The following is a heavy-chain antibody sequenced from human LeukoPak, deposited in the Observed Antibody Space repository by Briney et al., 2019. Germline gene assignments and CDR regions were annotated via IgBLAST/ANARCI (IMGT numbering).Heavy chain of an antibody. CDR1: GGSISSNNW. CDR2: IYYSGST. D-gene: IGHD4-23*01. Sequence: SGTLSLTCAVSGGSISSNNWWSWVRQPPGKGLDWIGGIYYSGSTNYNPSLKSRVTISVDKSKNQFSLKLSSVTAADTAVYYCARNGGNSNFDYWGQGTLVTVSS. CDR3: ARNGGNSNFDY. V-gene: IGHV4-4*02. J-gene: IGHJ4*02.